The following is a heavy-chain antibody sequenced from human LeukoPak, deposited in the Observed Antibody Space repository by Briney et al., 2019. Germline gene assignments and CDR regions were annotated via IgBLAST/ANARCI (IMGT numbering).Heavy chain of an antibody. CDR1: GISLSNYG. Sequence: GGSLRLSCAVSGISLSNYGMSWVCQAPGKGLEWVAGISGSGGSTNYADSVKGRFTISRDNPKNTLYLQMNRLRAEDTAVYFCAKRGVVIRVILVGFHKEAYYFDSWGQGALVTVSS. D-gene: IGHD3-22*01. CDR2: ISGSGGST. J-gene: IGHJ4*02. CDR3: AKRGVVIRVILVGFHKEAYYFDS. V-gene: IGHV3-23*01.